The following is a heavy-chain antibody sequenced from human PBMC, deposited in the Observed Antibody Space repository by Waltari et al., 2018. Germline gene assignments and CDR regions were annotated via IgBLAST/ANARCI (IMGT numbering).Heavy chain of an antibody. V-gene: IGHV4-39*07. Sequence: QLQMQESGPGLVKPSETMFLPRTVPGGYISSSSYYWGWTRHPPGKGLEWIGSIYYSGSTYYNPSLKSRVTISVDTSKNQFSLKLSSVTAADTAVYYCASGQRDPSLYYYYYYMDVWGKGTTVTISS. CDR3: ASGQRDPSLYYYYYYMDV. CDR1: GGYISSSSYY. J-gene: IGHJ6*03. CDR2: IYYSGST.